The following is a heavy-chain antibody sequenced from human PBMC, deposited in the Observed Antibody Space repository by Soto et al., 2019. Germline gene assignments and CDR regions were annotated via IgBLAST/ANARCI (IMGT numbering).Heavy chain of an antibody. Sequence: EVQLVEAGGALIQPGGSLRLSCAASGFAVSNHYMNWVRQAPGKGLEWVSIIRTTGSTYYADSVKGRFTISRDNSKNTVSLEMNSLRVEDTVVYYCARNSMMDVWGQGTTVIVSS. CDR2: IRTTGST. V-gene: IGHV3-53*01. CDR3: ARNSMMDV. J-gene: IGHJ6*02. CDR1: GFAVSNHY.